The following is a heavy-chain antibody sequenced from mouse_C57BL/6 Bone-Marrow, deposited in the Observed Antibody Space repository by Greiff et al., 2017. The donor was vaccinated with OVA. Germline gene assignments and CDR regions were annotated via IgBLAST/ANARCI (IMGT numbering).Heavy chain of an antibody. CDR2: IWSDGST. V-gene: IGHV2-6-1*01. CDR1: GFSLTSYG. CDR3: ARHPDGYYWYFDV. D-gene: IGHD2-3*01. J-gene: IGHJ1*03. Sequence: VNVVESGPGLVAPSQSLSITCTVSGFSLTSYGVHWVRQPPGKGLEWLVVIWSDGSTTYNSDLKSRLSISKDNSKSQVFLKMNSLQTDDTAMYYCARHPDGYYWYFDVWGTGTTVTVSS.